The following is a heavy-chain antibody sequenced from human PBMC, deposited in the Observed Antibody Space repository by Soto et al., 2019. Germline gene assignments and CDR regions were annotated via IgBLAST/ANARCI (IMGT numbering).Heavy chain of an antibody. CDR1: GVSFSGYY. CDR3: ARDKISGLFDY. Sequence: QVQLQQWGAGLLKPSETLSLTCAVYGVSFSGYYWTWIRQPPGTGLEWIGEINHSGSTNYNPSLKSRVTISEDTTKSQFYLKLPSETPAHTAVYYCARDKISGLFDYWGEGTLVTVSS. CDR2: INHSGST. V-gene: IGHV4-34*01. J-gene: IGHJ4*02.